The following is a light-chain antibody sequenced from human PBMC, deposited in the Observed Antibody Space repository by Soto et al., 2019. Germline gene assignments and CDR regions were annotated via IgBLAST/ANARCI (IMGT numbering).Light chain of an antibody. CDR2: DAS. V-gene: IGKV1-39*01. Sequence: DIHLTQSPSSLSASDGHRVTIPCRATQGIGTYFTWYQQKPGRAPNLLIYDASTLQTGAPSRFSGRASATDFTLTISSLQPEDVGTYFCQQTYSTPPWTFGQGTKVDIK. CDR1: QGIGTY. J-gene: IGKJ1*01. CDR3: QQTYSTPPWT.